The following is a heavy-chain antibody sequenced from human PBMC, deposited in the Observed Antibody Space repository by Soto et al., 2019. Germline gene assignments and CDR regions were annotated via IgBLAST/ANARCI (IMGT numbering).Heavy chain of an antibody. CDR2: INPNNGGT. CDR3: AIRRSGVVY. V-gene: IGHV1-2*04. J-gene: IGHJ4*02. CDR1: GYSFTANS. Sequence: QVHLVQSGAEVKKPGASVKVSCKASGYSFTANSMHWVRQAPGQGLEWMGWINPNNGGTNYARKFQGWVTMTRDTSFRSAYMDLTRLKSDDAAVYYCAIRRSGVVYWGQGTLVTVSS. D-gene: IGHD2-15*01.